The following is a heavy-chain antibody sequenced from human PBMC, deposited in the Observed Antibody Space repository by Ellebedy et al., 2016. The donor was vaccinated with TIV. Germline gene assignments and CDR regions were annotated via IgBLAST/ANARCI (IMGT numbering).Heavy chain of an antibody. Sequence: ASVKVSXXASGYTFTSYGISWVRQAPGQGLEWMGWISAYNGNTNYAQKLQGRVTMTTDTSTSTAYMELRSLRSDDTAVYYCAGDYPTLYGDPGNWFDPWGQGTLVTVSS. CDR1: GYTFTSYG. V-gene: IGHV1-18*04. D-gene: IGHD4-17*01. CDR2: ISAYNGNT. J-gene: IGHJ5*02. CDR3: AGDYPTLYGDPGNWFDP.